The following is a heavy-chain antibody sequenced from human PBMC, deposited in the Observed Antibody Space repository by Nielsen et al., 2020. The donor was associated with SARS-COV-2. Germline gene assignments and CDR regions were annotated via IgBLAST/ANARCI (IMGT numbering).Heavy chain of an antibody. D-gene: IGHD5-12*01. CDR3: TGGYDSSGYYYYYYMDV. V-gene: IGHV3-66*01. CDR1: GFTVSSNY. CDR2: IYSGGST. Sequence: SCAASGFTVSSNYMSWVRQAPGKGLEWVSVIYSGGSTYYADSVKGRFTISRDNSKNTLYLQMNSLRAEDTAVYYCTGGYDSSGYYYYYYMDVWGKGTTVTVSS. J-gene: IGHJ6*03.